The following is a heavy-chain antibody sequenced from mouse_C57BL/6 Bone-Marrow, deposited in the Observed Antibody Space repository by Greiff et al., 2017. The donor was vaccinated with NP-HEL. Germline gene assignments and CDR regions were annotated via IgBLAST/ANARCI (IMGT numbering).Heavy chain of an antibody. CDR1: GYTFTSYW. CDR3: ARGGGFAY. Sequence: QVQLQQPGAELVMPGASVKLSCKASGYTFTSYWMHWVKQRPGQGLEWIGEIDPSDSYTNYNQKFKGKSTLTVAKSSSTAYMQLSSLTSEDSAVYYCARGGGFAYWGQGTLVTVSA. V-gene: IGHV1-69*01. CDR2: IDPSDSYT. J-gene: IGHJ3*01.